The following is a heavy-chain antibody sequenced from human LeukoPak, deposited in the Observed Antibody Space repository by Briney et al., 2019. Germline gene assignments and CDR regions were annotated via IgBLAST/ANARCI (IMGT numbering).Heavy chain of an antibody. V-gene: IGHV3-48*04. CDR1: GFTFSSYS. D-gene: IGHD2-2*01. CDR3: ARRPAASVLIYYYYMDV. J-gene: IGHJ6*03. CDR2: ISSSSSTL. Sequence: GGSLRLSCAASGFTFSSYSMNWVRQAPGKGLEWVSYISSSSSTLYYADSVKGRFTISRDNAKNSLYLQMNSLRAEDTAVYYCARRPAASVLIYYYYMDVWGKGTTVTVSS.